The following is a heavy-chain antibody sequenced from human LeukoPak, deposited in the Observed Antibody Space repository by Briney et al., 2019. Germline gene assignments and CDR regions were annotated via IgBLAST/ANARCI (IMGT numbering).Heavy chain of an antibody. CDR2: IYSGGST. V-gene: IGHV3-66*01. Sequence: GGSLRLSCAASGFTVSSNYMSWVRQAPGKGLEWVSVIYSGGSTYYADSVKGRFTISRDNAKNSLYLQMNSLRAEDTAVYYCARDNDKDIVVVPAAFMDVWGQGTTVTVSS. CDR1: GFTVSSNY. J-gene: IGHJ6*02. CDR3: ARDNDKDIVVVPAAFMDV. D-gene: IGHD2-2*01.